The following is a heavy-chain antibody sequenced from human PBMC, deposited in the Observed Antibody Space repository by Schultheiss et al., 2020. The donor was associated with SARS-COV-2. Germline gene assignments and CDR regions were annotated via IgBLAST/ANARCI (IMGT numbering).Heavy chain of an antibody. Sequence: GESLKISCTSSGFTFSSYAMHWVRQAPGKGLEWVAVISYDGSNKYYADPVKGRFTISRDNSRNTLYLQMNSLRAEDTAVYYCAKALTYWGQGTLVTVSS. CDR1: GFTFSSYA. CDR2: ISYDGSNK. J-gene: IGHJ4*02. V-gene: IGHV3-30*01. CDR3: AKALTY.